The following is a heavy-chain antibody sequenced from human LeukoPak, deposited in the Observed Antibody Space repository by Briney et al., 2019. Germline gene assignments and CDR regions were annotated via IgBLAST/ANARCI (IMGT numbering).Heavy chain of an antibody. D-gene: IGHD2-2*01. V-gene: IGHV3-21*01. CDR2: ISSSSSYI. CDR3: ARDPFSYCSSTSCYVAAFDI. CDR1: GFTFSSYS. J-gene: IGHJ3*02. Sequence: PGGSLRLSCAASGFTFSSYSMNWVRQAPGKGLEWVSSISSSSSYIYYADSVKGRFTISRDNAKNSLYLQMNSLRAEDTAVYYCARDPFSYCSSTSCYVAAFDIWGQGTMVTVSS.